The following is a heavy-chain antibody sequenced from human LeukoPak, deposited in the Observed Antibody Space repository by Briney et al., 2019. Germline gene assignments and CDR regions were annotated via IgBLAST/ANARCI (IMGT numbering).Heavy chain of an antibody. Sequence: SETLSLTCSVSGGSISSHYWSWIRQPPGKGLEWIAHMYYSGNTKYNPSLKSRVTISVDTSKTQFSLKLSSATAADTAVYYCARHHIAVGDISWRQGTLVTVSS. CDR1: GGSISSHY. J-gene: IGHJ5*02. D-gene: IGHD2-2*01. V-gene: IGHV4-59*08. CDR3: ARHHIAVGDIS. CDR2: MYYSGNT.